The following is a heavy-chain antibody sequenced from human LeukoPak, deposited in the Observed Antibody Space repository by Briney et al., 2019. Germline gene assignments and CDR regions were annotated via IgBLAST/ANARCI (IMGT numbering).Heavy chain of an antibody. J-gene: IGHJ4*02. Sequence: SETLSLTCTVSGGSISSSSYYWGWIRQPPGKGLEWIGSIYYSGSTYYNPSLKSRVTIFVDTSKNQFSLKLSSVTAADTAVYYCARRSNPKYCSSTSCYSTHFDYWGQGTLVTVSS. D-gene: IGHD2-2*02. CDR2: IYYSGST. CDR1: GGSISSSSYY. CDR3: ARRSNPKYCSSTSCYSTHFDY. V-gene: IGHV4-39*01.